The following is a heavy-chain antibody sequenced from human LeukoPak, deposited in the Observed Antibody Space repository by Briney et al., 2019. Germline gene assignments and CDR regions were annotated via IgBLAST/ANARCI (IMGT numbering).Heavy chain of an antibody. J-gene: IGHJ3*02. CDR1: GFTLRNYW. Sequence: GGSLRLSCAASGFTLRNYWIQWVRQAPGKGLVWVSHSNSDGSSTNYADSVKGRFTISRDNAKNTLYLQMNNLRAEDTAVYYCARAIYDAFDIWGQGTMVTVSS. D-gene: IGHD5-24*01. CDR2: SNSDGSST. V-gene: IGHV3-74*01. CDR3: ARAIYDAFDI.